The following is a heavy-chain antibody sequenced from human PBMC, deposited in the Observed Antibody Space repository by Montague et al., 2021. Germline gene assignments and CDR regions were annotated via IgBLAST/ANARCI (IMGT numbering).Heavy chain of an antibody. J-gene: IGHJ6*02. CDR2: ISYDGSNK. CDR1: GFPFRSYG. Sequence: SRRLSFAASGFPFRSYGMHWVRLAPGKGLEWMAVISYDGSNKYYADSVKGRFTISRDNSKNTLYLQMNSLRAEDTAVYYCAKDHDYYGSAHWRANHYYGMDVWGQGTTVTVSS. D-gene: IGHD3-10*01. CDR3: AKDHDYYGSAHWRANHYYGMDV. V-gene: IGHV3-30*18.